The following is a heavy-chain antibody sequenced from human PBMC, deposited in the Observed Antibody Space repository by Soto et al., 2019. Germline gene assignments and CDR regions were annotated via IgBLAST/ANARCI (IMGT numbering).Heavy chain of an antibody. CDR3: ARAPYYDSLPFDY. V-gene: IGHV4-31*02. Sequence: SETLSLTXTVSGGSISSGGYYWSWIRQHPGKGLEWIGYIYYSGSTYYNPSLKSRVTISVDTSKNQFSLKLSSVTAADTAVYYCARAPYYDSLPFDYWGQGTPVTVSS. J-gene: IGHJ4*02. CDR2: IYYSGST. D-gene: IGHD3-22*01. CDR1: GGSISSGGYY.